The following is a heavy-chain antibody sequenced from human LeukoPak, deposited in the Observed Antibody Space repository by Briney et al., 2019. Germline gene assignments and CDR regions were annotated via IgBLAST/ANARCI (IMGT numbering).Heavy chain of an antibody. CDR3: ARDASRYCSGGNCYSGLLGYFDY. CDR1: GFTFSNYN. J-gene: IGHJ4*02. CDR2: ISRSSSTI. D-gene: IGHD2-15*01. Sequence: GGSLRLSCAASGFTFSNYNMNWVRQAPGKGLEWVSYISRSSSTIKYADSVKGRFTISRDNAKNSLYLQMNSLRAEDTAVYYCARDASRYCSGGNCYSGLLGYFDYWGQGTLVTVSS. V-gene: IGHV3-48*01.